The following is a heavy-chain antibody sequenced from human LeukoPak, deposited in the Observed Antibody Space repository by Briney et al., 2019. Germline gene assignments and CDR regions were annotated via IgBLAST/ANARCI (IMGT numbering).Heavy chain of an antibody. J-gene: IGHJ6*03. D-gene: IGHD6-13*01. CDR1: GGTFSGYA. Sequence: SVKVSCKASGGTFSGYAISWVRQAPGQGLEWMGGIIPIFGTANYAQKFQGRVTITADESTSTAYMELSSLRSEDTAVYYCARERPSSWYGDYYYYMDVWGKGTTVTVSS. CDR3: ARERPSSWYGDYYYYMDV. CDR2: IIPIFGTA. V-gene: IGHV1-69*13.